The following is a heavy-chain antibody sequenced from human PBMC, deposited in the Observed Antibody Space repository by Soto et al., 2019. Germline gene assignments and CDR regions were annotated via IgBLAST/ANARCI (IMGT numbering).Heavy chain of an antibody. CDR3: ARVGTSGIVLMNELRNYFDY. CDR2: TFYSGTT. V-gene: IGHV4-59*11. Sequence: SETLSLTCSVSGASMTGHFWSWVRQPPGKGLEWIGYTFYSGTTDYNPSLKSRVTISVDTSKNQFSLKLSSVTAADTAVYYCARVGTSGIVLMNELRNYFDYWGQGTLVTVSS. J-gene: IGHJ4*02. CDR1: GASMTGHF. D-gene: IGHD2-8*01.